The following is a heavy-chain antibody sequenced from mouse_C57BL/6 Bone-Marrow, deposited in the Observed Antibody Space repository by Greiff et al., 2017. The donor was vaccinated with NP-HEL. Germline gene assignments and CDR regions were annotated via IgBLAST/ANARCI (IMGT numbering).Heavy chain of an antibody. CDR2: ISYSGST. V-gene: IGHV3-1*01. J-gene: IGHJ3*01. D-gene: IGHD2-2*01. Sequence: EVQLQQSGPGMVKPSQSLSLTCTVTGYSITSGYDWHWIRHFPGNKLEWMGYISYSGSTNYNPSLKSRISITHDTSKNHFFLKLNSVTTEDTATYYCARGGLRRWFAYWGQGTLVTVSA. CDR3: ARGGLRRWFAY. CDR1: GYSITSGYD.